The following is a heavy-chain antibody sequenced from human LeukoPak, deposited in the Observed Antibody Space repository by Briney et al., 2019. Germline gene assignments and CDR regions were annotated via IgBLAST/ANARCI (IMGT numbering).Heavy chain of an antibody. J-gene: IGHJ4*02. V-gene: IGHV4-39*01. Sequence: SETLSLTCSVFGGSISSRSYYWGWIRQPPGKGLEWIGNIFYSGTTYYNPSLKSRVTKSLDTSKNQFSLKLSSVTAADTAVYYCARRGSGSYSLFDFWGQGTLVTVSS. CDR1: GGSISSRSYY. CDR2: IFYSGTT. D-gene: IGHD3-10*01. CDR3: ARRGSGSYSLFDF.